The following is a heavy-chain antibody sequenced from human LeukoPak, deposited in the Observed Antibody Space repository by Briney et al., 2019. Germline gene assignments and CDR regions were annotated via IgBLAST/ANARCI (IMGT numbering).Heavy chain of an antibody. Sequence: GGSLRLSCAASGFTFDDYTMHWVRQSPGKGLEWVSLISWDGGSTSSADSVKGRFTISRDNSKNSLYLQMDSLTTEDTALYFCAKSTLRLHTTDPSFDSWGQGALVTVSS. CDR3: AKSTLRLHTTDPSFDS. D-gene: IGHD3-16*01. CDR1: GFTFDDYT. CDR2: ISWDGGST. J-gene: IGHJ4*02. V-gene: IGHV3-43*01.